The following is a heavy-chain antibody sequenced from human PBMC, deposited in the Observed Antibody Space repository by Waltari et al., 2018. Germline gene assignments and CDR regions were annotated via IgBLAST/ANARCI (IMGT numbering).Heavy chain of an antibody. D-gene: IGHD2-2*01. J-gene: IGHJ6*02. V-gene: IGHV3-23*04. CDR2: ISGNGGRK. CDR3: AKWHGCSSTSCYYYGMDV. Sequence: EVQLVESGGGLVQPGGSLRLSCAASGFTFSSYAMSWVRQAPGKGLEWVSAISGNGGRKYYPDSVKGRFTIARDNSKNTLYLQMNSLRAEDTAVYYCAKWHGCSSTSCYYYGMDVWGQGTTVTVSS. CDR1: GFTFSSYA.